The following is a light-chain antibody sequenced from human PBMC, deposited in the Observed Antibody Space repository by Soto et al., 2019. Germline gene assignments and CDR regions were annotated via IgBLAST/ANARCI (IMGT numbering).Light chain of an antibody. CDR1: SSDVGGYNY. CDR3: SSYTGSTNYV. J-gene: IGLJ1*01. V-gene: IGLV2-14*03. CDR2: EVS. Sequence: QSVLTQPASVSGSPGQSITISCTGTSSDVGGYNYVSWYQQHPGKGPKLMIYEVSNRPSGVSNRFSGSKSGNTATLTISGLQAEDEADYYCSSYTGSTNYVFGTGTKVTVL.